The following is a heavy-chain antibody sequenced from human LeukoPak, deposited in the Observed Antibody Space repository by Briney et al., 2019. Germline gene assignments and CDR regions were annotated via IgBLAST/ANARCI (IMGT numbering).Heavy chain of an antibody. CDR3: ASIPTSSIAARLFDY. D-gene: IGHD6-6*01. V-gene: IGHV4-34*01. Sequence: SETLSLTCAVYGGSFSGYYWSWIRQPPGKGLEWIAEINHSGSTNYNPSLKSRVTISVDTSKNQFSLKLSSVTAADTAVYYCASIPTSSIAARLFDYWGQGTLVTVSS. J-gene: IGHJ4*02. CDR2: INHSGST. CDR1: GGSFSGYY.